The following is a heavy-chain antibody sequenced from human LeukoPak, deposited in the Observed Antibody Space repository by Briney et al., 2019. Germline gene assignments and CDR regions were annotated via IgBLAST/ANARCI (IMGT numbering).Heavy chain of an antibody. CDR2: INHSGST. Sequence: SETLSLTCAVYGGSFSGYFWSWIRQAPGKGLEWIGEINHSGSTNYNPSLKSRVTISVDRSKNQFSLSLSSLTAADTAVYYCARVASKGGMDVWGQGTTVIVSS. CDR3: ARVASKGGMDV. CDR1: GGSFSGYF. V-gene: IGHV4-34*01. D-gene: IGHD5/OR15-5a*01. J-gene: IGHJ6*02.